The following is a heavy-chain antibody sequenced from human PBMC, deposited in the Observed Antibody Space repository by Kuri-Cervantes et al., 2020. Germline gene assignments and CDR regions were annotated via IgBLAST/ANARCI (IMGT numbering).Heavy chain of an antibody. CDR1: GFTFSSYS. Sequence: GGSLRLSCAASGFTFSSYSMHWVRQAPGKGLDWVAFIRYDGSKEFYADSVKGRFTISRDNSKNTSFLQMNSLRGEDTAVYYCARDKKWEHDAFDIWGQGKMVTVSS. J-gene: IGHJ3*02. CDR2: IRYDGSKE. V-gene: IGHV3-30*02. CDR3: ARDKKWEHDAFDI. D-gene: IGHD1-26*01.